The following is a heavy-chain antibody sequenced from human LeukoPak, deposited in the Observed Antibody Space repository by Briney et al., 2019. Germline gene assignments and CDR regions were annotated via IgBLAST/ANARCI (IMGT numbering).Heavy chain of an antibody. J-gene: IGHJ2*01. Sequence: PSETLSLTCTVSGGSISSSSYYWGWIRQPPGKGLEWIGSIYYSGSTYYNPSLKSRVTISVDTSKNQFSLKLSSVTAADTAVYYCAREYYYDSSGYYLDWYFDLWGRGTLVTVSS. V-gene: IGHV4-39*07. CDR1: GGSISSSSYY. CDR2: IYYSGST. D-gene: IGHD3-22*01. CDR3: AREYYYDSSGYYLDWYFDL.